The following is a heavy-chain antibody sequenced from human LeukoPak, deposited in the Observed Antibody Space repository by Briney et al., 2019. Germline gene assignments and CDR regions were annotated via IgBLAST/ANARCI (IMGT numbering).Heavy chain of an antibody. CDR3: AGLHYYDSSGYDYYYMDV. J-gene: IGHJ6*03. CDR2: IYTSGST. D-gene: IGHD3-22*01. Sequence: SETLSLTCTVSGGSISSYYWSWIRQPAGKGLEWIGRIYTSGSTNYNPSLKSRVTISVDTSKNQFSLKLSSVTAADTAVYYCAGLHYYDSSGYDYYYMDVWGKGTTVTISS. V-gene: IGHV4-4*07. CDR1: GGSISSYY.